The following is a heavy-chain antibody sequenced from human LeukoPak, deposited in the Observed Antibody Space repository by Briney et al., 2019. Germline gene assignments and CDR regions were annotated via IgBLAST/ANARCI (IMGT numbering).Heavy chain of an antibody. V-gene: IGHV3-43D*03. Sequence: GGSLRLSCAASGFTFGDYAMHWVRQAPGKGLEWVSLISWDGGSTYYADSVEGRFTISRDNSKNSLYLQMNSLRAEDTALYYCAKDIANGVYPKGAFDYWGQGTLVTVSS. CDR1: GFTFGDYA. CDR3: AKDIANGVYPKGAFDY. CDR2: ISWDGGST. J-gene: IGHJ4*02. D-gene: IGHD2-8*01.